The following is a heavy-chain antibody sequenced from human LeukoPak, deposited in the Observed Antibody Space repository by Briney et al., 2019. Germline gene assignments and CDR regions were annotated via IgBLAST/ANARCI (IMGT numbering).Heavy chain of an antibody. CDR1: GGSISSGDYY. V-gene: IGHV4-30-4*08. CDR3: AREWLGATSFDY. J-gene: IGHJ4*02. Sequence: PSQTLSLTCTVSGGSISSGDYYWSWIRQPPGKGMEWIGYIYYSGSTYYNPSLKGRVTISVDTSKNQFSLKLSSVTAADTAVYYCAREWLGATSFDYWGQGTLVTVSS. D-gene: IGHD1-26*01. CDR2: IYYSGST.